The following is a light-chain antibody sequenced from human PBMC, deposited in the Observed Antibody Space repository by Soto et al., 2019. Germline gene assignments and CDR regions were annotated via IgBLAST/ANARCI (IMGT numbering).Light chain of an antibody. CDR2: DAS. Sequence: DIQMTQSPSSLSASVGNRVTITCRASQSISTYLKWYQRRPGKAPNLLIYDASSLQSGTPSRFSVSGSETYFSLTISSLQPEEFATYYGQQSYSTPWTFGQGIKVEIK. CDR1: QSISTY. J-gene: IGKJ1*01. V-gene: IGKV1-39*01. CDR3: QQSYSTPWT.